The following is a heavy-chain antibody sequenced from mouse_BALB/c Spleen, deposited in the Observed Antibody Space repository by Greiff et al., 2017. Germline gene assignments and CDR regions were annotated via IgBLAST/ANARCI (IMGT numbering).Heavy chain of an antibody. V-gene: IGHV14-3*02. Sequence: VQLQQSGAELVKPGASVKLSCTASGFNIKDTYMHWVKQRPEQGLEWIGRIDPANGNTKYDPKFQGKATITADTSSNTAYLQLSSLTSEDTAVYYCASQDGYFAWFAYWGQGTLVTVSA. D-gene: IGHD2-3*01. CDR3: ASQDGYFAWFAY. J-gene: IGHJ3*01. CDR1: GFNIKDTY. CDR2: IDPANGNT.